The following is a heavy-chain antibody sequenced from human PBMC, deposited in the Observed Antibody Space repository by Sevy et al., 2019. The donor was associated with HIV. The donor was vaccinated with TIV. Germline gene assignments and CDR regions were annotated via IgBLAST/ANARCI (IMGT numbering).Heavy chain of an antibody. Sequence: GGSLRLSCAASGFTFSDYYMSWIRQAPGKGLEWVSYISSSRNTILYAGSVKGRFTISRDNAKNSLYLQMNSLRAEDTATYYCARDLHTCLTGVTSGYWGQGTLVTVSS. CDR1: GFTFSDYY. D-gene: IGHD1-20*01. V-gene: IGHV3-11*01. CDR3: ARDLHTCLTGVTSGY. CDR2: ISSSRNTI. J-gene: IGHJ4*02.